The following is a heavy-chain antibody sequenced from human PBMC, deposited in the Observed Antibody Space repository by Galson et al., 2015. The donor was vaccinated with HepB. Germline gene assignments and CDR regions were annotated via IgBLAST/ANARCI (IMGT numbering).Heavy chain of an antibody. CDR3: ARAPGWLAAAGSQSSHYYYYYGMDV. D-gene: IGHD6-13*01. CDR1: GFTFSSYW. CDR2: IKQDGSEK. Sequence: SLRLSCAASGFTFSSYWMSWVRQAPGKGLEWVANIKQDGSEKYYVDSVKGRFTISRDNAKNSLYLQMNSLRAEDTAVYYCARAPGWLAAAGSQSSHYYYYYGMDVWGQGTTVTVSS. J-gene: IGHJ6*02. V-gene: IGHV3-7*03.